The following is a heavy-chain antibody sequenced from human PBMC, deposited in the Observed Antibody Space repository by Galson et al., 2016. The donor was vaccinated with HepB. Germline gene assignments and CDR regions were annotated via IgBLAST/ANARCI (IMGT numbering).Heavy chain of an antibody. CDR1: GSTFRSSI. J-gene: IGHJ3*02. V-gene: IGHV3-21*01. CDR3: ARVGSVTIDAFDI. Sequence: SLRLSCAASGSTFRSSILSWVRQAPGKGLEWVSSITSSSSYLYYGDSVKGRFTISRDNGKKSVYLQMNSLRAEDTAVYYCARVGSVTIDAFDIWGQGTMVTVSS. CDR2: ITSSSSYL. D-gene: IGHD4-17*01.